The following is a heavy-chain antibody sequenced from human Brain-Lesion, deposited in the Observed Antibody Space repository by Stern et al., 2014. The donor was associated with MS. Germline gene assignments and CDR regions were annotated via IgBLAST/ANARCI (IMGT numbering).Heavy chain of an antibody. CDR1: GYIFTGYY. CDR2: INPNTGGT. D-gene: IGHD3-3*01. J-gene: IGHJ6*02. V-gene: IGHV1-2*02. CDR3: ARDQRGITIFGVVTDYYYLGMDV. Sequence: VQLVQSGAEVKKPGASVKVSCKTSGYIFTGYYIHWVRQAPGQGLEWMAWINPNTGGTKYAQKVQGRVTMSRDTSISTADVELSSLTSDDTAVYYCARDQRGITIFGVVTDYYYLGMDVWGQGTTVTVSS.